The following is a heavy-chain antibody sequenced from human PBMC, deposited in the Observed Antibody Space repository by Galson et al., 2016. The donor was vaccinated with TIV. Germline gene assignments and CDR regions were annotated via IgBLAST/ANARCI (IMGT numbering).Heavy chain of an antibody. CDR3: ARGFNYGFDFYYGMDV. Sequence: QSGAEVKKPGESPKISCKASGYPFTAYYIHWVRQAPGQGPEWMGWINPNGDDTNYAQRFQGRVSMTRDTSISTAYMELSRLRSDDTAVFFCARGFNYGFDFYYGMDVWGQGTTVTVSS. D-gene: IGHD5-18*01. J-gene: IGHJ6*02. CDR1: GYPFTAYY. V-gene: IGHV1-2*02. CDR2: INPNGDDT.